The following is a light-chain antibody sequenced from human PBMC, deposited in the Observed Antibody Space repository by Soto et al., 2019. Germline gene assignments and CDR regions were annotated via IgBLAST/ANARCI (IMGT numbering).Light chain of an antibody. CDR1: QSVTGSY. CDR3: QQYGNSPWT. V-gene: IGKV3-20*01. J-gene: IGKJ1*01. CDR2: GAS. Sequence: EIVLTQSPGTLSLSPGERATLSCRASQSVTGSYLAWYQQKPGQAPRLLIYGASNRATGFPDRFSGSGSGTDFTLTISRLEPEDFAVYYCQQYGNSPWTFGQGTKVDIK.